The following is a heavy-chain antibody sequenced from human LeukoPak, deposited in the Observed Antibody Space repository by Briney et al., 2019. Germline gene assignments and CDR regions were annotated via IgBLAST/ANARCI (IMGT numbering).Heavy chain of an antibody. V-gene: IGHV1-2*02. J-gene: IGHJ4*02. Sequence: GASVKVSCKASGYTFTGYYMHWVRQAPGQGLEWMGWINPNSGGTNYEQKFQGRATMTRDTSISTAYMELSSLRSDDTAVYYCATARDRNSVYSSLDYWGQGTLVTVSS. CDR2: INPNSGGT. D-gene: IGHD5/OR15-5a*01. CDR1: GYTFTGYY. CDR3: ATARDRNSVYSSLDY.